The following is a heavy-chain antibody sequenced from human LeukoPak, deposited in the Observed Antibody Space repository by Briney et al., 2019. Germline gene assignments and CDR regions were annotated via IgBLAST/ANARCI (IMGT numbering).Heavy chain of an antibody. CDR3: ARDYRSSTSCYFFDY. D-gene: IGHD2-2*01. CDR1: GFTFDDYG. CDR2: INWNGGST. J-gene: IGHJ4*02. Sequence: GGSLRLSCAASGFTFDDYGMSWVRQAPGKGLEWVSGINWNGGSTGYADSVKGRFTISRDNAKNSLYLQMNSLRAEDTALYYCARDYRSSTSCYFFDYWGQGTLVTVSS. V-gene: IGHV3-20*04.